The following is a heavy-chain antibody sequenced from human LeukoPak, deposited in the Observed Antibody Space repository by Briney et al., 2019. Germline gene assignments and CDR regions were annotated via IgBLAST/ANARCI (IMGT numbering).Heavy chain of an antibody. CDR3: ARDSSAYPRQFDY. CDR1: GYIFVNFG. CDR2: ISAYNGNT. D-gene: IGHD3-22*01. J-gene: IGHJ4*02. V-gene: IGHV1-18*01. Sequence: GASVKVSCKASGYIFVNFGISWVRQAPRQGLEWVGWISAYNGNTNYAQKFRGRVTMTTDTSTNTAYMELRNLGSDDTAMYFCARDSSAYPRQFDYWGQGSLVTVSS.